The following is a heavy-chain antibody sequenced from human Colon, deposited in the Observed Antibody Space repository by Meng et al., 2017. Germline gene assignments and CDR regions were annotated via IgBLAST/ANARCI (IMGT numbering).Heavy chain of an antibody. CDR2: IVSSGTFT. J-gene: IGHJ4*02. Sequence: QVQLVESGGGLVKPGGSLRLSCAASGFTFSDYYMSWIRQASGKGLEWVSYIVSSGTFTHYADSVKGRFTISRDNARNLLYLQMDSLRVEDTAVYYCARETYAAVADWGQGTLVTVSS. V-gene: IGHV3-11*01. CDR1: GFTFSDYY. CDR3: ARETYAAVAD. D-gene: IGHD6-19*01.